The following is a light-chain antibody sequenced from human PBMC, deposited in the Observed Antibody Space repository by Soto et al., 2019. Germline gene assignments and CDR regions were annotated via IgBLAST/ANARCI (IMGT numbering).Light chain of an antibody. CDR3: QSYDRSLRSSV. CDR1: SSNIGADYD. V-gene: IGLV1-40*01. J-gene: IGLJ3*02. Sequence: QPVLTQPPSVSGAPGESVTISCIGNSSNIGADYDVVWYQQFPGTAPKLLFYGYTNRPSGVPDRFSGSRSGTSASLSIIGLRAEDEADYHCQSYDRSLRSSVFGGGTTLTVL. CDR2: GYT.